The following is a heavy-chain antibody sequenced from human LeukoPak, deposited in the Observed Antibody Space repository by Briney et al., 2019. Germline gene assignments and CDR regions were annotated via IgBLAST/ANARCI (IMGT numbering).Heavy chain of an antibody. J-gene: IGHJ3*02. V-gene: IGHV1-2*06. Sequence: ASEKLSCKSTGYTFTGYYMHWVRQPPGQGHEWMGRINPNSGGTNYAKTFQNRLTMTRDTSISTAYVELSRLRSDDTAVYYCARTTYYDFWSGYGALDIWGQGTMVTVSS. CDR3: ARTTYYDFWSGYGALDI. D-gene: IGHD3-3*01. CDR2: INPNSGGT. CDR1: GYTFTGYY.